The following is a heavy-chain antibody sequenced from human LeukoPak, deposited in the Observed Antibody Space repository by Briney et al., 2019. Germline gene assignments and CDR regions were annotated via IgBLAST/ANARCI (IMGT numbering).Heavy chain of an antibody. V-gene: IGHV1-69*06. D-gene: IGHD3-9*01. CDR1: GGTFSSYA. CDR2: IIPIFGTA. Sequence: GASVKVSCKASGGTFSSYAISWVRQAPGQGLEWMGAIIPIFGTANYAQKFQGRVTVTADKSTSTAYMELSSLRSEDTAAYYCARALKYYDILTGSNWFDPWGQGTLVTVSS. CDR3: ARALKYYDILTGSNWFDP. J-gene: IGHJ5*02.